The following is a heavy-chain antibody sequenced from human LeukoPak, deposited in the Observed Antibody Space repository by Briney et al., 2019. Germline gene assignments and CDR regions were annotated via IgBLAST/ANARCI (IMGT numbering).Heavy chain of an antibody. CDR2: IRSDGTDK. J-gene: IGHJ4*02. D-gene: IGHD4-17*01. CDR3: AKDRALRGYFDY. CDR1: GFTFSAYG. Sequence: GSLRLSCAASGFTFSAYGLHWVRQAPVKGLEWVAFIRSDGTDKYYADSVKGRFTISRDNSKNTLYLQMNSLRAEDTAVYYCAKDRALRGYFDYWGQGTLVTVSS. V-gene: IGHV3-30*02.